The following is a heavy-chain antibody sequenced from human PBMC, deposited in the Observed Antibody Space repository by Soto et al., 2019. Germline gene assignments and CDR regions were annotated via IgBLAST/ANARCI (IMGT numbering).Heavy chain of an antibody. Sequence: QVQLQESGPGLVKPSETLSLTCAVSGYSISSGYYWGWIRQPPGKGLEWIGSIYHSGGTYYNPSLKSRVTISVDTSKNQFSLKLSSVTAADTAVYYCARGFEPGGRPDLVFVESGSPDYWGQGTLVTVSS. CDR2: IYHSGGT. V-gene: IGHV4-38-2*01. D-gene: IGHD1-26*01. CDR1: GYSISSGYY. J-gene: IGHJ4*02. CDR3: ARGFEPGGRPDLVFVESGSPDY.